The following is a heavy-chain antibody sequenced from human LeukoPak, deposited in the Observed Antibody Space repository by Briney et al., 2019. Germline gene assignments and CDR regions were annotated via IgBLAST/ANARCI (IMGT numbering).Heavy chain of an antibody. CDR3: ASSHSISLRAFDI. J-gene: IGHJ3*02. Sequence: GGSLRLSCAASGFTFSSCAMSWVRQAPGKGLEWVSVIYSGGSTYYADSVKGRFTISRDNSKNTLYLQMNSLRAEDTAVYYCASSHSISLRAFDIWGQGTMVTVSS. D-gene: IGHD5/OR15-5a*01. V-gene: IGHV3-23*03. CDR2: IYSGGST. CDR1: GFTFSSCA.